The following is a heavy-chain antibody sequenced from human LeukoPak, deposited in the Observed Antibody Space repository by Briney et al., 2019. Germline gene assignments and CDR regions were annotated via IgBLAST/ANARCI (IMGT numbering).Heavy chain of an antibody. D-gene: IGHD2-21*01. CDR1: GFTFSSYS. CDR2: ISSSSSYI. V-gene: IGHV3-21*01. CDR3: ARDLAYCGGDCGH. Sequence: PGGSLRLSCAASGFTFSSYSMNWVRQAPGKGLEWVSSISSSSSYIYYADSVKGRFTISRDNAKNSVYLQMNSLRAEDTAVYYCARDLAYCGGDCGHWGQGTLVTVSP. J-gene: IGHJ4*02.